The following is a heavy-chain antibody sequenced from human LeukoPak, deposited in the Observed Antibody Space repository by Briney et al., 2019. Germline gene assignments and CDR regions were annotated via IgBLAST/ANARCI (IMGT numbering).Heavy chain of an antibody. J-gene: IGHJ3*02. Sequence: GGSLRLSCAASGFTFSSYGMHWVRQAPGKGLEWVAVISYDGSNKYYADSVKGRFTISRDNSKNTLYLQMNSLRAEDTAVYYCARDRGNYAFDIWGQGTMVTVSS. CDR2: ISYDGSNK. CDR1: GFTFSSYG. D-gene: IGHD5-24*01. V-gene: IGHV3-30*19. CDR3: ARDRGNYAFDI.